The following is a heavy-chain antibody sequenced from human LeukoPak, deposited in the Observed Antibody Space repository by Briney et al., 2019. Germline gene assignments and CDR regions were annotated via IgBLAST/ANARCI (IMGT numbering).Heavy chain of an antibody. CDR1: GFTFSSYS. CDR2: IRYDGSNK. D-gene: IGHD3-22*01. J-gene: IGHJ5*02. Sequence: PGGSLRLSCAASGFTFSSYSIDWVRQAPGKGLGWVSFIRYDGSNKYYADSVKGRFTISRDNSKNTLYLQMNSLRAEDTAVYYCAKDLSRDMIVVVTPHWFDPWGQGTLVTVSS. CDR3: AKDLSRDMIVVVTPHWFDP. V-gene: IGHV3-30*02.